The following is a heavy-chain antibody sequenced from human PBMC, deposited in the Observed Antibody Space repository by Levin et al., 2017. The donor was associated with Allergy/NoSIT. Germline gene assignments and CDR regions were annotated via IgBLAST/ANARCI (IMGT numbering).Heavy chain of an antibody. CDR2: IIPIFGTA. V-gene: IGHV1-69*13. D-gene: IGHD6-19*01. CDR3: ARAGVQWLVPPEYFQH. Sequence: SVKVSCKASGGTFSSYAISWVRQAPGQGLEWMGGIIPIFGTANYAQKFQGRVTITADESTSTAYMELSSLRSEDTAVYYCARAGVQWLVPPEYFQHWGQGTLVTVSS. J-gene: IGHJ1*01. CDR1: GGTFSSYA.